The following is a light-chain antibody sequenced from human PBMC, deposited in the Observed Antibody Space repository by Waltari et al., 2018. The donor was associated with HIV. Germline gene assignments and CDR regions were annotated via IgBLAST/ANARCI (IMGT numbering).Light chain of an antibody. V-gene: IGKV3-11*01. CDR1: QSVQEF. CDR3: QHRTTWPPT. Sequence: DIVLTQSPAILSVSPGETATLSCRASQSVQEFLAWYQRRPGQVPRLVVYDASKRAAGVPDRFSGSGFGTDFTLTISGLEPEDVAFYYCQHRTTWPPTFGGGTRVEIE. J-gene: IGKJ4*01. CDR2: DAS.